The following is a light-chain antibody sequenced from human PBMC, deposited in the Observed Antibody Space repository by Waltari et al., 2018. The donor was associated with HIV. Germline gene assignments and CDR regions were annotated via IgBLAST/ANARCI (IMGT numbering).Light chain of an antibody. CDR2: EVF. Sequence: QSALTQPPSASGSPGQSVTLSCTGNTSDVGSDHYDSWYPPHPGNAPKLLIYEVFKRPSGVPDRFSGSKSGNTASLTVSGLQAEDEADYYCTSYAGRNTFVFGGGTKLTVL. J-gene: IGLJ2*01. CDR3: TSYAGRNTFV. V-gene: IGLV2-8*01. CDR1: TSDVGSDHY.